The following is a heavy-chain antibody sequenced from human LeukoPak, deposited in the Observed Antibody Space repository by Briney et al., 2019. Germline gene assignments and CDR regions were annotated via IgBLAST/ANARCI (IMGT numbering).Heavy chain of an antibody. CDR3: TRDSWHDYVWGSYIADY. D-gene: IGHD3-16*01. Sequence: SLRLSCAASEFSVGSNYMTWVRQAPGKGLEWVGFIRSKAYGGTTEYAASVKGRFTISRDDSKSIAYLQMNSLKTEDTAVYYCTRDSWHDYVWGSYIADYWGQGTLVTVSS. V-gene: IGHV3-49*04. CDR1: EFSVGSNY. J-gene: IGHJ4*02. CDR2: IRSKAYGGTT.